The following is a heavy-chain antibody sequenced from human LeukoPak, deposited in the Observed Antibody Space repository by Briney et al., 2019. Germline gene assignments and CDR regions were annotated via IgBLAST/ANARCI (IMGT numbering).Heavy chain of an antibody. J-gene: IGHJ4*02. D-gene: IGHD3-10*01. CDR3: ARDGVTMVRGVHFDY. V-gene: IGHV4-38-2*02. CDR2: IYHSGST. Sequence: SETLSLTCTVSGYSISSGYYWGWIRQPPGKGLEWIGSIYHSGSTYYNPSLKSRVTISVDTPKNQFSLKLSSVTAADTAVYYCARDGVTMVRGVHFDYWGQGTLVTVSS. CDR1: GYSISSGYY.